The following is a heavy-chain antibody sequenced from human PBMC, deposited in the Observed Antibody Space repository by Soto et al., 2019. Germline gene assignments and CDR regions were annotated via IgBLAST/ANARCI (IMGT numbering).Heavy chain of an antibody. Sequence: GESLKISCKGSGYSFTSYWIGWVRQMPGKGLEWMGIIYPGDSDTRYSPSFQGQVTISADKSISTAYLQWSSLKASDTAMYYCARSPTRNYDFWSGSSSYYYMDVWGKGITVTVSS. J-gene: IGHJ6*03. CDR3: ARSPTRNYDFWSGSSSYYYMDV. D-gene: IGHD3-3*01. CDR1: GYSFTSYW. CDR2: IYPGDSDT. V-gene: IGHV5-51*01.